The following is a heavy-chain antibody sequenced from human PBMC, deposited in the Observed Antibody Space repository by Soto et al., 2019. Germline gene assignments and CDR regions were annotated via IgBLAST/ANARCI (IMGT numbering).Heavy chain of an antibody. V-gene: IGHV3-30*18. CDR2: ISYDGSNK. Sequence: GGSLRLSCAASGFTFSSYGMHWVRQAPGKGLEWVAVISYDGSNKYYADSVKGRFTISRDNSKNTLYLQMNSLRAEDTAVYYCAKDRSSRAIFGVAIFDPWGQGTLVTVSS. D-gene: IGHD3-3*01. J-gene: IGHJ5*02. CDR1: GFTFSSYG. CDR3: AKDRSSRAIFGVAIFDP.